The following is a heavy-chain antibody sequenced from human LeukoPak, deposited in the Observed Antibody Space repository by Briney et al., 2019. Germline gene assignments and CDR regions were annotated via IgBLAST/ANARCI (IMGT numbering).Heavy chain of an antibody. J-gene: IGHJ6*02. CDR3: AXVRVGDSYYDFWSGYYYYYGMDV. V-gene: IGHV3-43*02. CDR2: XXXXXXXX. CDR1: GFTFXXXX. Sequence: PGGSLRLSXAASGFTFXXXXXXXXRHAPGKGXXXXXLXXXXXXXXYYADSVEGRFTISRDNSKNSLYLQMNSLRTEDTALYYCAXVRVGDSYYDFWSGYYYYYGMDVWGQGTTVTVSS. D-gene: IGHD3-3*01.